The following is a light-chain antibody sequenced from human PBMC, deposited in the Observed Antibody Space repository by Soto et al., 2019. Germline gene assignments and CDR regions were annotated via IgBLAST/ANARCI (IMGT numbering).Light chain of an antibody. Sequence: EIVMTHSPATLSVSPCERATLSCRASQSVSSNLAWYQQKPGQAPRLPIYGASTRATGIPARFSGSGSGTEFTLTISSLQSEDFAVYYCQQYNNWPRTFGQGTKVDIK. V-gene: IGKV3-15*01. CDR3: QQYNNWPRT. CDR1: QSVSSN. J-gene: IGKJ1*01. CDR2: GAS.